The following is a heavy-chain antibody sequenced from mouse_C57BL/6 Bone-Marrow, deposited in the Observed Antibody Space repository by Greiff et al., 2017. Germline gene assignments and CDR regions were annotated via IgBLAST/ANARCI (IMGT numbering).Heavy chain of an antibody. CDR1: GFNIKDDY. Sequence: EVQLQQSGAELVRPGASVKLSCTASGFNIKDDYMHWVKQRPEQGLEWIGWIDPENGDTEYASKFQGKATITADKSSNTAYLQLSSLTSEDTAVYYCTTMVTPFAYWGQGTLVTVSA. CDR2: IDPENGDT. CDR3: TTMVTPFAY. J-gene: IGHJ3*01. V-gene: IGHV14-4*01. D-gene: IGHD2-2*01.